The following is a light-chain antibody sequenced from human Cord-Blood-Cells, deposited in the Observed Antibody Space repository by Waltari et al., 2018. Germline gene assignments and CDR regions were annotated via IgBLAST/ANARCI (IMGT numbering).Light chain of an antibody. CDR1: QSVLYSSNNKNY. CDR2: WAS. J-gene: IGKJ1*01. CDR3: QQYYSTPPT. Sequence: DIVMTQSPDSLAVSLGERATINCKSSQSVLYSSNNKNYLAWYQQKPGQPPKLLIYWASTRESGVPDRFSGSGSGTDFTLTCSSLQAEDVAVYYCQQYYSTPPTFGQGTKVEIK. V-gene: IGKV4-1*01.